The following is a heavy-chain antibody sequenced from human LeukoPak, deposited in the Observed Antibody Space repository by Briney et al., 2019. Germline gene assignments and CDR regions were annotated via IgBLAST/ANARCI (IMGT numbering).Heavy chain of an antibody. CDR1: GFTFSSYS. CDR3: ARGRYCSSTSCYIFLYYMDV. Sequence: GGSLRLSCAASGFTFSSYSMNWVRQAPGKGLEGVSYISSSSSTIYYADSVKGRFTISRDNAKNSLYLQMNSLRAEDTAVYYCARGRYCSSTSCYIFLYYMDVWGKGTTVTVSS. CDR2: ISSSSSTI. V-gene: IGHV3-48*04. D-gene: IGHD2-2*02. J-gene: IGHJ6*03.